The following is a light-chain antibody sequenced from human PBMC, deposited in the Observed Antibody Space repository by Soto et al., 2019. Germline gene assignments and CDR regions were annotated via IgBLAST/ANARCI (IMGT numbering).Light chain of an antibody. Sequence: DIQMTQSPSSLSASVGDRVTITCQASQDISNYLNWYQQKPGKAPKLLIYDASTRATDIAARFSGSGSGTEFTLTISSLQSEDFAVYYCQQYNYWTPDFGPGTKVDIK. CDR2: DAS. CDR1: QDISNY. CDR3: QQYNYWTPD. J-gene: IGKJ3*01. V-gene: IGKV1-33*01.